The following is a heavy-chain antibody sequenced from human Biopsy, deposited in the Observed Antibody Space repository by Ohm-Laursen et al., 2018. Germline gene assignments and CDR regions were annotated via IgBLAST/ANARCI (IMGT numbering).Heavy chain of an antibody. CDR1: GGSLSSYY. Sequence: SQTLSLTCAVSGGSLSSYYWSWIRQPAGKGLKWIGRIYSSGSTNYNPSLKSRVTLSMDTSKRQFSLKLSFVTAADTAVYYCARWTPEYDSSRYYLDAFDIWGQGTKVTVSS. D-gene: IGHD3-22*01. CDR2: IYSSGST. V-gene: IGHV4-4*07. CDR3: ARWTPEYDSSRYYLDAFDI. J-gene: IGHJ3*02.